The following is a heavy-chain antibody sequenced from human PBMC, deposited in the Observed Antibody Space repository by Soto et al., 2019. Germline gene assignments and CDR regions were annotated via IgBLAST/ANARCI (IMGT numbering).Heavy chain of an antibody. J-gene: IGHJ6*02. D-gene: IGHD3-22*01. Sequence: SETLSLTCTVSGGSISSYYWSWIRQPPGKGLEWIGYIYYSGSTNYNPSLKSRVTISVDTSKNQFSLKLSSVTAADTAVYYCARTPLPYYYDSSGYHPPAYDMDVWGQGTTVTVSS. V-gene: IGHV4-59*01. CDR3: ARTPLPYYYDSSGYHPPAYDMDV. CDR1: GGSISSYY. CDR2: IYYSGST.